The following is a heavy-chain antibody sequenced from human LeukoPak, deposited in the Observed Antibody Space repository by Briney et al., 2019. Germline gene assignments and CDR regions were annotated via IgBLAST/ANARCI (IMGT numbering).Heavy chain of an antibody. CDR1: GHTFNIFG. Sequence: GGSLRLSCVASGHTFNIFGMHWVRQATDKGLEWVAVTSSDGSHKVYAHYVKGRFTIDRDNSRNTLYLQMDSRRAEDTAVYYCSRRAGDYSHPYDYWGQGTLVTVSS. J-gene: IGHJ4*02. CDR2: TSSDGSHK. D-gene: IGHD3-22*01. V-gene: IGHV3-30*03. CDR3: SRRAGDYSHPYDY.